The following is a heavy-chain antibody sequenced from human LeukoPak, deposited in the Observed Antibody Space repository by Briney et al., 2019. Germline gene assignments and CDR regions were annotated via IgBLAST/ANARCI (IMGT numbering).Heavy chain of an antibody. CDR1: AFAFSSYE. Sequence: GGSLRLSCAASAFAFSSYELNWVRQAPGKGLEWISYISGSGSIINYADSVKGRFTISRDNAKNSLYLQMNSLRAEDTAVYYCARGATRRSSGAFDIWGQGTMVTVSS. J-gene: IGHJ3*02. V-gene: IGHV3-48*03. CDR2: ISGSGSII. D-gene: IGHD6-6*01. CDR3: ARGATRRSSGAFDI.